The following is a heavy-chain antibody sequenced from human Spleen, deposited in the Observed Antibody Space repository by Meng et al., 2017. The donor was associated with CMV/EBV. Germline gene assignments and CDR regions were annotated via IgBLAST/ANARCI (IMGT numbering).Heavy chain of an antibody. Sequence: GGSLRLSCAASGITFSDAWMTWVRQAPGRGLEWVGRIKSESDGGTTGYAASVKGRFTISRDDSKSIAYLQMNSLKTEDTAVYYCTRVSGSYRYYYYGMDVWGQGTTVTVSS. J-gene: IGHJ6*02. CDR1: GITFSDAW. CDR3: TRVSGSYRYYYYGMDV. V-gene: IGHV3-15*01. CDR2: IKSESDGGTT. D-gene: IGHD1-26*01.